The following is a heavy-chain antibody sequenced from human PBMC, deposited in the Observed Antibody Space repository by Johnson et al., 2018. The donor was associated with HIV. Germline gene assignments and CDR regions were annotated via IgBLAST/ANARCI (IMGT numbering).Heavy chain of an antibody. V-gene: IGHV3-23*04. D-gene: IGHD3-3*01. Sequence: VQVVESGGGVVQSGGSLRLSCAASGFTFSRHAMSWVRQAPGKGLEWVSIISGSGGRTYYADSVKGRFTISRDNSRNTLLLQMNSLRAEDTAVYYCVKDLGLQFMEWSTAPADAFHIWGQGTMVTVSS. CDR1: GFTFSRHA. CDR3: VKDLGLQFMEWSTAPADAFHI. CDR2: ISGSGGRT. J-gene: IGHJ3*02.